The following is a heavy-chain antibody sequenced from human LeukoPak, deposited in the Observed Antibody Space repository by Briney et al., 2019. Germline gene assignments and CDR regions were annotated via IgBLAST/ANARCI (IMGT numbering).Heavy chain of an antibody. V-gene: IGHV1-46*03. J-gene: IGHJ3*02. CDR3: AIAAAGALGAFDI. D-gene: IGHD6-13*01. CDR2: INPSGGST. CDR1: GYTFTSYY. Sequence: GASVKVSCKASGYTFTSYYTHWVRQAPGQGLEWIGMINPSGGSTSYAQKFQGRVTMTRDTSTSTVYMELSGLRSEDTAVYYCAIAAAGALGAFDIWGQGTMVTVSS.